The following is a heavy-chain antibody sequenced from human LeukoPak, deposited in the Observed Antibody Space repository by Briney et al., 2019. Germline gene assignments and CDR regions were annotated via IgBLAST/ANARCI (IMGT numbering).Heavy chain of an antibody. Sequence: PGTSLRLSCAASGFIFTTYGFHWVRQAPGKGLEWVAVIWSDGSHKFYTDSVKGRFTISRDNSENTLYLQMSGLRVEDTAVYYCTRGQTTYYDYWGQGTLVTVSS. V-gene: IGHV3-33*08. CDR3: TRGQTTYYDY. D-gene: IGHD1-7*01. CDR2: IWSDGSHK. CDR1: GFIFTTYG. J-gene: IGHJ4*02.